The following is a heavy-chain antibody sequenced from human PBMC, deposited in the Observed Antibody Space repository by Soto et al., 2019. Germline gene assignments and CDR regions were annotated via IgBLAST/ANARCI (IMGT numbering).Heavy chain of an antibody. Sequence: SEKVTCKASGYTVTCYYMHLVRQAPGQGLEWMGWINPNSGGTNYAQKFQGWVTMTSDTSISTAYMELRRLRSDDTVVYYCARDRRRNGTTYLHPYYYGMDVWGQGTTVTVSS. CDR3: ARDRRRNGTTYLHPYYYGMDV. CDR1: GYTVTCYY. CDR2: INPNSGGT. D-gene: IGHD1-7*01. V-gene: IGHV1-2*04. J-gene: IGHJ6*02.